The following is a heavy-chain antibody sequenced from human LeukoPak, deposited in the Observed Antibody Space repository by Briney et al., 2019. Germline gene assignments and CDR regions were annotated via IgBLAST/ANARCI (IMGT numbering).Heavy chain of an antibody. CDR2: ISRSTEYM. J-gene: IGHJ6*03. CDR1: GFTFSTTS. CDR3: AMSYSSSWYDLYYMDV. D-gene: IGHD6-13*01. Sequence: GGSLRLSCAASGFTFSTTSMNSVRQAPGKGLEWVSSISRSTEYMYYADSVEGRLTISRDNAKISLYLQMSTLRAEDTAVYYCAMSYSSSWYDLYYMDVGGKWTTVTVS. V-gene: IGHV3-21*01.